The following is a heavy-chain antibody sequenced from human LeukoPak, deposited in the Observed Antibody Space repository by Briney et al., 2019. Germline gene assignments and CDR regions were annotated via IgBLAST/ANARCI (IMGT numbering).Heavy chain of an antibody. J-gene: IGHJ4*02. CDR3: ARVPPPTYSYGYSDY. D-gene: IGHD5-18*01. CDR1: GYTLANYG. CDR2: ISAYNGNT. Sequence: GASVKVSCKAFGYTLANYGLSWVRQAPAHGLEWMGWISAYNGNTEYAHRLQARLTLTIDTSTRTTSMELRTLRSDDTAVYFCARVPPPTYSYGYSDYWGQGTLVTVSS. V-gene: IGHV1-18*01.